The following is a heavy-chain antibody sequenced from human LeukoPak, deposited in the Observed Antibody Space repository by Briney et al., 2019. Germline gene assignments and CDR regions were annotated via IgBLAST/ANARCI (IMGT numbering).Heavy chain of an antibody. D-gene: IGHD1-26*01. Sequence: GGSLRLSCAASGFTFSSYAMSWVRQAPGKGPEWVSTISSSGDNTYYADSVKGRFTISRDNSKNTVYLEMNSLRAEDTAVYYCAKDEAAATTRFYFDSWGQGTLVTVSS. J-gene: IGHJ4*02. CDR1: GFTFSSYA. CDR3: AKDEAAATTRFYFDS. V-gene: IGHV3-23*01. CDR2: ISSSGDNT.